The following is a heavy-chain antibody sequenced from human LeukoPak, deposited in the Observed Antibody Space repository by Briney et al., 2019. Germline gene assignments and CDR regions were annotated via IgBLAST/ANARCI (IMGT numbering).Heavy chain of an antibody. CDR1: GGYISSGGYY. CDR3: ARVLPGGDWFDP. V-gene: IGHV4-31*03. D-gene: IGHD3-10*01. CDR2: IYYSGST. J-gene: IGHJ5*02. Sequence: SQTLSLTCTVSGGYISSGGYYWSWIRQHPGKGLEWIGYIYYSGSTYYNPSLKSRVTISVDTSKNQFSLKLSSVTAADTAVYYCARVLPGGDWFDPWGQGTLVTVSS.